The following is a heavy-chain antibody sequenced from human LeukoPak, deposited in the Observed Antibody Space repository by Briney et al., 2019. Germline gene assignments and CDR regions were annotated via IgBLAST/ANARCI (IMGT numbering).Heavy chain of an antibody. CDR3: ARAGRAAGGTLHGIDV. V-gene: IGHV4-34*01. J-gene: IGHJ6*04. Sequence: SQTLSLTCAVYGGSFSGYYWSWIRQLPGKGLDWIGEINHSGSTNYNPSLKSRVTISVDTSKNQFSLKLSSVTAADTAVYYCARAGRAAGGTLHGIDVWGKGTTVTVSS. CDR1: GGSFSGYY. CDR2: INHSGST. D-gene: IGHD6-13*01.